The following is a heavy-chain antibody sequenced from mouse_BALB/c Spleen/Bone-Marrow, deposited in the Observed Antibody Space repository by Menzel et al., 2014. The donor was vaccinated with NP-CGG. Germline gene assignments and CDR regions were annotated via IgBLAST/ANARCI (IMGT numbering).Heavy chain of an antibody. V-gene: IGHV4-1*02. CDR1: GFDFSRYW. J-gene: IGHJ4*01. D-gene: IGHD2-3*01. CDR3: SRRGWLLGVAY. CDR2: INPDSNTI. Sequence: EVHLVESGGGLVQPGGPLKPPCAASGFDFSRYWMSWVRLASGKGLEWTGVINPDSNTINYTPSLKDKFIISRDNAKNTLLPQMSKVRSEDTALYYCSRRGWLLGVAYWDQGTSVTVS.